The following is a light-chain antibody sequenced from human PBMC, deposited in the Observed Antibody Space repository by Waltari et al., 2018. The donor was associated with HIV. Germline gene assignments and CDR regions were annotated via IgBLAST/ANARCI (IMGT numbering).Light chain of an antibody. CDR2: GNN. V-gene: IGLV1-51*01. CDR1: SSNIGDNY. CDR3: GTWDSSLSAGL. Sequence: QSVLTQPPSVSAAPGQKVTISCSGSSSNIGDNYVSCYQQLPGTAPKLLIYGNNKRPSGISYRFSASKSGTSATLGITGLQTGDEADYYCGTWDSSLSAGLFGGGTKLTVL. J-gene: IGLJ2*01.